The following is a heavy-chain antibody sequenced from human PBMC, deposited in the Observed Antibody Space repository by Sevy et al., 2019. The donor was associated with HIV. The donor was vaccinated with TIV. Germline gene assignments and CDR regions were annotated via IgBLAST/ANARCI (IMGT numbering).Heavy chain of an antibody. J-gene: IGHJ5*02. D-gene: IGHD6-19*01. CDR3: TRGRSGTYGWFDP. CDR2: LNGDGSSA. V-gene: IGHV3-74*01. CDR1: GFTFSSHW. Sequence: GSLRLSCAASGFTFSSHWMHWVRQAPGKGLVWVSRLNGDGSSASDADFVKGRFTISRDNGKNTVYLQISSLTADDTAVYYCTRGRSGTYGWFDPWGQGTLVTVSS.